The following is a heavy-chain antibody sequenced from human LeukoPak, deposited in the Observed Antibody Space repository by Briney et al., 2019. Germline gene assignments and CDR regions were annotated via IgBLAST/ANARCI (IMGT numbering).Heavy chain of an antibody. CDR1: GGSITSSSYY. V-gene: IGHV4-39*07. CDR2: IHYSGSA. Sequence: SETLSLTCTVSGGSITSSSYYWAWIRQPPGKGLEWIGSIHYSGSAYYGPTLRSRVTISVDTSKNQFSLKVSAVTAADTAVYYCARDSKYDSSGHAPWGQGTQVTVSS. J-gene: IGHJ5*02. CDR3: ARDSKYDSSGHAP. D-gene: IGHD3-22*01.